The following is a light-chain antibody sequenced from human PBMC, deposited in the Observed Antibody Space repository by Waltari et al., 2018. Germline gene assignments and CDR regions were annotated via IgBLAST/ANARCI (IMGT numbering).Light chain of an antibody. CDR1: QSVSSN. Sequence: EIVMTQSPATLSVSPGESATLSCSASQSVSSNLAWYQQKPGQAPRLLIYGPSTRATGSLARLSGSGSATEVTLTIISLQSEDFAVYYCQQYNYWPLYTFGQGTNLEIK. V-gene: IGKV3-15*01. CDR3: QQYNYWPLYT. J-gene: IGKJ2*01. CDR2: GPS.